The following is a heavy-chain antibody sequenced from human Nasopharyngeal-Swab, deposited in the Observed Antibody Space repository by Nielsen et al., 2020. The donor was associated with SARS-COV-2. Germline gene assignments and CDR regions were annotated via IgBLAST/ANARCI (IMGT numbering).Heavy chain of an antibody. CDR1: EFTFSRYT. Sequence: GESLKISCAASEFTFSRYTMHWVRQAPGKGLEWVAVISYDGSNKYYADPVKGRFTISRDISKNTLYLQMNSLRAEDTAVFYCASTPLDSSGYYYAFHYWGRGTLVTVSS. D-gene: IGHD3-22*01. CDR2: ISYDGSNK. J-gene: IGHJ4*02. CDR3: ASTPLDSSGYYYAFHY. V-gene: IGHV3-30-3*01.